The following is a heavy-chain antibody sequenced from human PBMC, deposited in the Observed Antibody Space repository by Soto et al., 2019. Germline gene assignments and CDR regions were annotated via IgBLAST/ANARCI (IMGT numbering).Heavy chain of an antibody. Sequence: GGSLRLSCAASGFTFSSYGMHWVRQAPGKGLEWVAVISYDGSNKYYADSVKGRFTISRDNSKNTLYLQMNSLRAEDTAVYYCAKSLGGYCSSTSCYANGGYWGQGTLGTVSS. CDR1: GFTFSSYG. J-gene: IGHJ4*02. CDR2: ISYDGSNK. D-gene: IGHD2-2*01. V-gene: IGHV3-30*18. CDR3: AKSLGGYCSSTSCYANGGY.